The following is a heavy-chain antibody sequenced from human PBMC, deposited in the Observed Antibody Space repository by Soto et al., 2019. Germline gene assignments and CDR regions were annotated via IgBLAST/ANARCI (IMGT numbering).Heavy chain of an antibody. CDR1: GGTFSSYA. D-gene: IGHD1-26*01. CDR3: ARDSGEVGATTNYFDY. CDR2: IIPIFGTA. J-gene: IGHJ4*02. Sequence: ASVKVSCKASGGTFSSYAISWVRQAPGQGLEWMGGIIPIFGTANYAQKFQGRVTITADESTSTAYMELSSLRSEDTAVYYCARDSGEVGATTNYFDYWGQGTLVTVSS. V-gene: IGHV1-69*13.